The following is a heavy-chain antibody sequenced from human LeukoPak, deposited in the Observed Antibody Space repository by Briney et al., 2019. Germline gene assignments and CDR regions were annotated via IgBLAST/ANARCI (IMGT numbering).Heavy chain of an antibody. Sequence: PGGSLRLSCAASGFTFSTYWMSWVRQAPRKGLEWVANIKQDGSEKYYVDSLKGRFTISRDNAKNSLYLQINSLRAADTAVYYFATSQRSSGRYGNAFDIWGQGTMVTVSS. D-gene: IGHD6-19*01. CDR2: IKQDGSEK. CDR1: GFTFSTYW. J-gene: IGHJ3*02. CDR3: ATSQRSSGRYGNAFDI. V-gene: IGHV3-7*01.